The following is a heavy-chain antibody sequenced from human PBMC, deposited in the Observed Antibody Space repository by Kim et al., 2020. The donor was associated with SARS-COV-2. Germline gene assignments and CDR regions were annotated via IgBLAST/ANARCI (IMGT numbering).Heavy chain of an antibody. Sequence: YHTPSLKSRVIISVDTSKNQFSLMLSSVTAADTAVYYCARDRLGSGYPYWGQGTLVTVSS. J-gene: IGHJ4*02. CDR3: ARDRLGSGYPY. V-gene: IGHV4-31*02. D-gene: IGHD3-22*01.